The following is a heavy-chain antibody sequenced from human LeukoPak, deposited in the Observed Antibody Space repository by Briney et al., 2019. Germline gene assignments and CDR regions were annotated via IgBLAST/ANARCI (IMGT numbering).Heavy chain of an antibody. Sequence: PGGSLRLSCAASGFTFSSYEMNWVRQAPGKGLEWVSYISSSGSTIYYADSVKGRFTISRDNAKNSLYLQMNSLRAEDTAVYYCARDRAAAGTLRGRLDYWGQGTLVTVSP. V-gene: IGHV3-48*03. J-gene: IGHJ4*02. CDR1: GFTFSSYE. CDR2: ISSSGSTI. D-gene: IGHD6-13*01. CDR3: ARDRAAAGTLRGRLDY.